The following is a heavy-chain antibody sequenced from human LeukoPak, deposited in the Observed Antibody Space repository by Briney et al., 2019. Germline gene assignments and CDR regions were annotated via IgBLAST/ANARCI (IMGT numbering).Heavy chain of an antibody. J-gene: IGHJ3*01. V-gene: IGHV3-23*01. CDR2: TTARGDSP. D-gene: IGHD5-24*01. CDR3: AKIRAGYIPDAFDV. Sequence: PGGSLRLSCVASGFTFTNYAMSWVRQAPGKGLEWVSVTTARGDSPYYADSVKGRFTISRDNSKNTPYLQMSSLRAEDTAVYYCAKIRAGYIPDAFDVWGQGTMVTVSS. CDR1: GFTFTNYA.